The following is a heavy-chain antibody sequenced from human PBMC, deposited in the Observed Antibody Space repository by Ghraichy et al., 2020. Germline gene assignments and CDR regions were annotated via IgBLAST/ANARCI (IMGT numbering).Heavy chain of an antibody. CDR2: IYYSGST. J-gene: IGHJ4*02. V-gene: IGHV4-31*03. CDR1: GGSISSGGYY. Sequence: SETLSLTCTVSGGSISSGGYYWSWIRQHPGKGLEWIGYIYYSGSTYYKTSLKSRVTISVDTSKNQFSLKLSSVTAADTAVYYCARVGYGDSCFDYWGQGTLVTVSS. CDR3: ARVGYGDSCFDY. D-gene: IGHD4-17*01.